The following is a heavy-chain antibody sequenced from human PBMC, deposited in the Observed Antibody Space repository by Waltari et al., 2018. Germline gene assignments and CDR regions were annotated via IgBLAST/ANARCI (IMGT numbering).Heavy chain of an antibody. Sequence: EVQLVESGGGLVQPGGSLRLSCAASGFTFSSHWMYWVRQTPGKGLVGSSGMNSDGSSTSYADSVKGRVTISRDNAKNTLYLQMNSLRAEDTAVYYCVRDSSGTYWGQGTQVTVSS. CDR2: MNSDGSST. D-gene: IGHD3-22*01. CDR1: GFTFSSHW. V-gene: IGHV3-74*01. J-gene: IGHJ4*02. CDR3: VRDSSGTY.